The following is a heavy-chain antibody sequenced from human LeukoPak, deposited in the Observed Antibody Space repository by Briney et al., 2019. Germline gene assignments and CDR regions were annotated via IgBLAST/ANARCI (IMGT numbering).Heavy chain of an antibody. CDR2: IYYSGST. J-gene: IGHJ5*02. V-gene: IGHV4-59*01. CDR3: AREVSSTWFEWFDP. CDR1: GGSISSYY. Sequence: SETLSLTCTVSGGSISSYYWSWMRQPPGKGLEWIGYIYYSGSTNYNPSLKSRVIISMDTYKNQFSLKLSSVTAADTAVYYCAREVSSTWFEWFDPWGQGTLVTVSS. D-gene: IGHD6-13*01.